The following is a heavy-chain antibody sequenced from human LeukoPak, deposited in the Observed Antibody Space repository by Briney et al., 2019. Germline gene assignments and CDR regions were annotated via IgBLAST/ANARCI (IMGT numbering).Heavy chain of an antibody. J-gene: IGHJ4*02. V-gene: IGHV3-74*03. CDR2: ISPDGSSA. Sequence: GGSLRLSCAASGFSFSSYWMHWVRQAPGKGLVWVARISPDGSSALSADSVRGRFTISRDNADNTLYLQLNSLRAEDTAVYYCARVSFFPRCHFDYWGQGTLVTVSS. CDR3: ARVSFFPRCHFDY. D-gene: IGHD2/OR15-2a*01. CDR1: GFSFSSYW.